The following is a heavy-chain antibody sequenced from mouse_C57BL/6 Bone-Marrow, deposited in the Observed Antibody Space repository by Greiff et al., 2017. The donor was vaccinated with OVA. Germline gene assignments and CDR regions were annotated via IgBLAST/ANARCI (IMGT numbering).Heavy chain of an antibody. Sequence: VQLQQSGAELVKPGASVKLSCTASGFNIKDYYMHWVKQRTEQGLEWIGRIDPEDGATKYAPKFQGKATTTADTSSNTAYLQLSSLTSEDTAVYYCARSGDGFPFAYWGQGTLVTVSA. CDR2: IDPEDGAT. CDR1: GFNIKDYY. V-gene: IGHV14-2*01. J-gene: IGHJ3*01. D-gene: IGHD3-1*01. CDR3: ARSGDGFPFAY.